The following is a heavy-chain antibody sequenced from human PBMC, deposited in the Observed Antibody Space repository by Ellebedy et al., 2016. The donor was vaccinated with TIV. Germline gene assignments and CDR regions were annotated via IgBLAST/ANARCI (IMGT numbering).Heavy chain of an antibody. Sequence: SETLSLXCTVSGGSVSSGSYYWSWIRQPPGKGLEWIGYIYYSGSTNYNPSLKSRVTISVDTSKNQFSLKLSSVTAADTAVYYCAREHYQLPTFDPWGQGTLVTVSS. CDR3: AREHYQLPTFDP. CDR1: GGSVSSGSYY. J-gene: IGHJ5*02. CDR2: IYYSGST. V-gene: IGHV4-61*01. D-gene: IGHD2-2*01.